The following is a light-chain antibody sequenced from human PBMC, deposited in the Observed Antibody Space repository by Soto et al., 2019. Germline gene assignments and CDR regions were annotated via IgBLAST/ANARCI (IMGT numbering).Light chain of an antibody. CDR2: DVD. J-gene: IGLJ3*02. Sequence: QSALTQPASVSGWPGQSITISCTRSSSDVGGHNYVSWYQQHPGRVPKLMIYDVDNRPSGISNRFSGSKSGNTASLTISGLQAEDEADYYCCSYIGNNVVFGGGTQLTVL. V-gene: IGLV2-14*03. CDR3: CSYIGNNVV. CDR1: SSDVGGHNY.